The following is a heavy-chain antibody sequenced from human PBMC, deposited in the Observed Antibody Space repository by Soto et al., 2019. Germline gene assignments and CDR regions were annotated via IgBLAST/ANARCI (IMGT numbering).Heavy chain of an antibody. D-gene: IGHD6-19*01. CDR1: GFTFSSYS. J-gene: IGHJ4*02. V-gene: IGHV3-48*02. Sequence: GGSLRLSCAASGFTFSSYSMNWVRQAPGKGLEWVSYISSSSTIYYADSVKGRFTISRDNAKNSLYLQMNSLRDEDTAVYYCARDGAVAGIDYWGQGTLVTVSS. CDR3: ARDGAVAGIDY. CDR2: ISSSSTI.